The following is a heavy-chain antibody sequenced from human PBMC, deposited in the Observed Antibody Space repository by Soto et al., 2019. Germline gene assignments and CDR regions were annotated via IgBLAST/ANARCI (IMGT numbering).Heavy chain of an antibody. CDR2: IWYDGSNK. CDR1: GFTFSSYG. Sequence: QVQLVESGGGVVQPGRSLRLSCAASGFTFSSYGMHWVRQAPGKGLEWVAVIWYDGSNKYYADSVKGRFTIPRDNSKNPLDLQMNSLRAGETAVYYCAGGGDFDYWGQGTLVTVSS. D-gene: IGHD3-16*01. V-gene: IGHV3-33*01. J-gene: IGHJ4*02. CDR3: AGGGDFDY.